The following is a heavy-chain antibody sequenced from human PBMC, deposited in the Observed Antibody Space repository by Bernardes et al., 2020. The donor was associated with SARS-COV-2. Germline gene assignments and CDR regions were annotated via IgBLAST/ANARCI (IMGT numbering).Heavy chain of an antibody. Sequence: SGTTLLKPTQTLTLTCPFSGFSLSPSGVGVGWIHQPPGKALEWLALIYWDDDKRYSPSLKSRLTITKDTSKNQVVLTMTNMDPVDTATYYCAHSGDFWSGFRSHRDLNWFDPWGQGTLVTVSS. CDR1: GFSLSPSGVG. D-gene: IGHD3-3*01. V-gene: IGHV2-5*02. J-gene: IGHJ5*02. CDR3: AHSGDFWSGFRSHRDLNWFDP. CDR2: IYWDDDK.